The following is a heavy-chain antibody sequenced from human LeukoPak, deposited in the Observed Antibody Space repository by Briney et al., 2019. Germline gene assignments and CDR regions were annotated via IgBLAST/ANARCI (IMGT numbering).Heavy chain of an antibody. D-gene: IGHD3-16*01. CDR2: INSDGSST. CDR1: GFTFSSYW. CDR3: AKVGQPWSIWDYFDY. J-gene: IGHJ4*02. Sequence: GGSLRLSCAAPGFTFSSYWMHWVRQASGKGLVWVSRINSDGSSTSYADSVKGRFTISRDNSKNTLYLQMNSLRAGDTAVYYCAKVGQPWSIWDYFDYWGQGTLVTVSS. V-gene: IGHV3-74*01.